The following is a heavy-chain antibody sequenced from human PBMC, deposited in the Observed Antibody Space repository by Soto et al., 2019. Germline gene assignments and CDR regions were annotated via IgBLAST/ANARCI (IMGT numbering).Heavy chain of an antibody. CDR3: ARDLDTVTTSLFDY. Sequence: PGGSLRLSCAASGFTFSDYYMSWIRQAPGKGLEWVSYISSGGSTIYYADSVKGRFTISRDNAKNSLYLQMNSLRAEDTAVYYCARDLDTVTTSLFDYWGQGTLVNVSS. V-gene: IGHV3-11*01. CDR1: GFTFSDYY. D-gene: IGHD4-4*01. CDR2: ISSGGSTI. J-gene: IGHJ4*02.